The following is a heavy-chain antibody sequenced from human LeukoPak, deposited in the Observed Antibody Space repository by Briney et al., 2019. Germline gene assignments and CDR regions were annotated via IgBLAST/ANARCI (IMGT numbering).Heavy chain of an antibody. CDR1: GFTFSDYY. CDR2: ISSSGSTI. V-gene: IGHV3-11*01. Sequence: GGSLRLSCAASGFTFSDYYMSWIRQAPGKGLEWVSYISSSGSTIYYADSVKGRFTISRDNAKNSLYLQMNSLRAEDTAVYYCAREVGLLWFGELRYYYGMDVWGQGTTVTVSS. D-gene: IGHD3-10*01. CDR3: AREVGLLWFGELRYYYGMDV. J-gene: IGHJ6*02.